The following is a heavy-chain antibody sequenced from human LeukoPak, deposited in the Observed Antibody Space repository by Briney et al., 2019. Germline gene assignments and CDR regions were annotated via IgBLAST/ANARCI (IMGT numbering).Heavy chain of an antibody. CDR3: ARVGNSYGYEFDY. CDR1: GYTFTAYY. V-gene: IGHV1-2*02. Sequence: ASVTVSCKASGYTFTAYYMHWVRQAPGQGLEWMGWINPNSGGTNYAQKFQGRVTMTRDTSISTAYMELSRLRSDDTAVYYCARVGNSYGYEFDYWGQGTLVTVSS. D-gene: IGHD5-18*01. CDR2: INPNSGGT. J-gene: IGHJ4*02.